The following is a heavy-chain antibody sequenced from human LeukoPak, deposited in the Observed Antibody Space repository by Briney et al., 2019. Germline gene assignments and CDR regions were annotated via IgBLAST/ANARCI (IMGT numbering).Heavy chain of an antibody. D-gene: IGHD6-13*01. CDR1: GFDFSSYA. Sequence: GGSLRLSCVASGFDFSSYAMTWVRQAPGRGLEWVSTIGAYAARTYYADSVKGRFTISRDNSKNTLYLQMNSLRAEDTAVYYCAKGRIAAAGNFDYWGQGTLVTVSS. J-gene: IGHJ4*02. V-gene: IGHV3-23*01. CDR2: IGAYAART. CDR3: AKGRIAAAGNFDY.